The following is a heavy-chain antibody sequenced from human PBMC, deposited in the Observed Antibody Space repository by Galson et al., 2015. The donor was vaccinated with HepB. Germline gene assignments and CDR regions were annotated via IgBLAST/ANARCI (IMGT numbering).Heavy chain of an antibody. Sequence: SLRLSCATSGFAFDDYAMYWLRQAPGKGLEWVSTITWNSGHIVYADSVKGRFTVSRDNDKNSLFLQMNSLKSDDTASYYCAKGLLPSTTGTPFGHWGQGTLVSVSS. CDR3: AKGLLPSTTGTPFGH. CDR2: ITWNSGHI. D-gene: IGHD1-1*01. J-gene: IGHJ4*02. CDR1: GFAFDDYA. V-gene: IGHV3-9*01.